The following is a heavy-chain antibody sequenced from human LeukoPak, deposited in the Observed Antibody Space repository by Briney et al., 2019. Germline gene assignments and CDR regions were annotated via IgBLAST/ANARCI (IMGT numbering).Heavy chain of an antibody. CDR3: ARRVPNQVITDYFDY. CDR1: GFTLSSYS. Sequence: PGGSLRLSCAASGFTLSSYSMNWVRQAPGKGLEWISFIDSSSRTIFYAESVKGRFTISRDNAKNSLFLQMNRLRAEDTAVYYCARRVPNQVITDYFDYWGQGTLVTVSS. D-gene: IGHD3-16*01. V-gene: IGHV3-48*04. J-gene: IGHJ4*02. CDR2: IDSSSRTI.